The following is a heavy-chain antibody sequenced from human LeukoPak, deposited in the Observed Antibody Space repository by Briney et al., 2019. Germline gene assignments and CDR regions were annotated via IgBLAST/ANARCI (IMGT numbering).Heavy chain of an antibody. CDR2: IYTSGST. D-gene: IGHD3-10*01. J-gene: IGHJ5*02. Sequence: SETLSLTCTVSGGSISSGSYYWSWIRQPAGKGLEWIGRIYTSGSTNYNPSLKSRVTMSVDTSKNQFSLKLSSVTAADTAVYYCARHGSGRNNWFDPWGQGTLVTVSS. CDR3: ARHGSGRNNWFDP. V-gene: IGHV4-61*02. CDR1: GGSISSGSYY.